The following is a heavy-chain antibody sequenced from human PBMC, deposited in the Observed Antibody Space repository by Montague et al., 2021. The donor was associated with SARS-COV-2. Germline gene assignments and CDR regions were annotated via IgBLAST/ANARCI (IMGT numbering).Heavy chain of an antibody. D-gene: IGHD3-9*01. V-gene: IGHV4-59*08. CDR1: GVSVTDYY. CDR3: VRHPHYDGLNGPPDF. CDR2: VLYNKGT. Sequence: TLSLTCTVSGVSVTDYYWSWIRQPPGKGLEWVGDVLYNKGTNFNPSLKSRVAISVDASKNQFSLRLTSVTAADTALYYCVRHPHYDGLNGPPDFWDQGTLVTVSS. J-gene: IGHJ4*02.